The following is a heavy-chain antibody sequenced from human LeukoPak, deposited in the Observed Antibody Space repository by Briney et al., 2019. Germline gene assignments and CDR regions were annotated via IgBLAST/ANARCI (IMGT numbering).Heavy chain of an antibody. CDR1: GFTFSDYY. CDR3: AKEVKAVTNWFDP. V-gene: IGHV3-23*01. J-gene: IGHJ5*02. D-gene: IGHD6-19*01. CDR2: ISFSGTNT. Sequence: PGGSLRLSCAASGFTFSDYYMSWVRQAPGKGLEWVSAISFSGTNTYYADSVKGRFTISRDNSKNTLYLQMNSLRAEDTAVYFCAKEVKAVTNWFDPWGQGTLVTVSS.